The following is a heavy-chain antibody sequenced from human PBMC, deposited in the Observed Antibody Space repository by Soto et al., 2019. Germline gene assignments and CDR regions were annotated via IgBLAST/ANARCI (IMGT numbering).Heavy chain of an antibody. CDR3: ARADTAMTTPFDY. D-gene: IGHD5-18*01. CDR1: GGSISSGDYY. CDR2: IYYSGST. Sequence: SETLSLTCTVSGGSISSGDYYWSWIRQPPGKGLEWIGYIYYSGSTNYNPSLKSRVTMSVDTSKNQLSLKVTSVTAADTAMYYCARADTAMTTPFDYWGQGTLVTVSS. V-gene: IGHV4-30-4*01. J-gene: IGHJ4*02.